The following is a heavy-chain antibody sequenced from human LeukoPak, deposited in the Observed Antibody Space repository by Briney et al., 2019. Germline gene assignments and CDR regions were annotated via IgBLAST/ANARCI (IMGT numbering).Heavy chain of an antibody. CDR3: VREGYCSTTTCYYFNAFDI. V-gene: IGHV3-48*03. Sequence: SVKGRFTISRDNAKNSLYLQMNSLRAEDTAVYYCVREGYCSTTTCYYFNAFDIWGQGTMVTVSS. J-gene: IGHJ3*02. D-gene: IGHD2-2*01.